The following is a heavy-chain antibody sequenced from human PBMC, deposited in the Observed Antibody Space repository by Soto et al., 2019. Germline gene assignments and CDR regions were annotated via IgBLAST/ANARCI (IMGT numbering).Heavy chain of an antibody. CDR2: IESKTDGGTT. D-gene: IGHD2-2*01. CDR3: TTDVVPAATLYYYYYYMDV. Sequence: GGSLKLSCAASGFPFSKAWMSWVRQAPGKGLEWVGRIESKTDGGTTGYAAPVKGRFTISRDDSKNTLYLQMNSLKTEDTAVYYCTTDVVPAATLYYYYYYMDVWGKGTTVTVSS. V-gene: IGHV3-15*04. CDR1: GFPFSKAW. J-gene: IGHJ6*03.